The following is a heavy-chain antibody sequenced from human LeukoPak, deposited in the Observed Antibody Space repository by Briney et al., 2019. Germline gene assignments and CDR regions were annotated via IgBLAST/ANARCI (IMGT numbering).Heavy chain of an antibody. D-gene: IGHD3-10*01. CDR2: INPNSGGT. Sequence: ASVTVSCKASGYTFTGYYMHWVRQAPGQGLEWMGWINPNSGGTNYAQKFQGRVTMTRDTSISTAYMELSRLRSDDTAVYYCARDYYGSGSYVVFDYWGQGTLVTVSS. CDR1: GYTFTGYY. V-gene: IGHV1-2*02. J-gene: IGHJ4*02. CDR3: ARDYYGSGSYVVFDY.